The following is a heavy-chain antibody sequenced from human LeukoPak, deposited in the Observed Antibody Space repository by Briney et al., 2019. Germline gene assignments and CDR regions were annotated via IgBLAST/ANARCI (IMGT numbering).Heavy chain of an antibody. D-gene: IGHD3-16*01. V-gene: IGHV4-39*07. CDR2: IYYSASN. CDR3: AIASPTDNYDYVWGRSMYYFDY. Sequence: KSSETLSLTCTVSGGSITNNSDYWGRIRQPPGRGLEWIGSIYYSASNYYNPSPKSPIAISVDTTKNPLSLKLDSVTAADMAVYYCAIASPTDNYDYVWGRSMYYFDYWGQGTLVTVSS. CDR1: GGSITNNSDY. J-gene: IGHJ4*02.